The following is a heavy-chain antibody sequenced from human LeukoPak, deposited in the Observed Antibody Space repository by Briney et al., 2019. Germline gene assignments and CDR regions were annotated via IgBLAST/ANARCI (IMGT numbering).Heavy chain of an antibody. Sequence: ASVKLSCKSSGSTFTSYYMHWMRHAPAQGPEWMGIINPSGGSTSYAQKFHGRVTITRDTSTSTVYMELSSLRSEDTAVYYCARDLSRRGLYSSSSDYYYMDVWGKGTTVTVSS. CDR1: GSTFTSYY. CDR3: ARDLSRRGLYSSSSDYYYMDV. J-gene: IGHJ6*03. CDR2: INPSGGST. D-gene: IGHD6-6*01. V-gene: IGHV1-46*01.